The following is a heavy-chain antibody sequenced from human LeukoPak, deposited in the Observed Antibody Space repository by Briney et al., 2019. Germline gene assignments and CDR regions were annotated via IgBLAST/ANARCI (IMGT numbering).Heavy chain of an antibody. J-gene: IGHJ6*02. CDR3: AREVKYYGMDV. D-gene: IGHD4-23*01. CDR2: ISSSGSTI. V-gene: IGHV3-48*03. Sequence: GGSLRLSCAASGFTFDDYAMHWVRQAPGKGLEWVSYISSSGSTIYYADSVKGRFTISRDNAKNSLYLQMNSLRAEDTAVYYCAREVKYYGMDVWGQGTTVTVSS. CDR1: GFTFDDYA.